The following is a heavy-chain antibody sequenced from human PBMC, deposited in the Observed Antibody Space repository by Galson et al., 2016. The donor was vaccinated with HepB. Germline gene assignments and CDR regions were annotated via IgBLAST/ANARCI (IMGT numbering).Heavy chain of an antibody. D-gene: IGHD2/OR15-2a*01. Sequence: SLRLSCAASGFTVTTNFMGWVRQAPGKGLECVSVTHDGGNTYYSDSVKGRFTISRDSSQNSLSLQMSSLRAEDTAVYYCARQISPWGLDVWGQGTTVTVSS. CDR1: GFTVTTNF. V-gene: IGHV3-53*01. J-gene: IGHJ6*02. CDR2: THDGGNT. CDR3: ARQISPWGLDV.